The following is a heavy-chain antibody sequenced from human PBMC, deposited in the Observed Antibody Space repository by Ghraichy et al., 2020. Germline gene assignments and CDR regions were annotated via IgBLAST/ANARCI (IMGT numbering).Heavy chain of an antibody. CDR2: INHSGST. J-gene: IGHJ4*02. V-gene: IGHV4-34*01. Sequence: SETLSLTCAVYGGSFSGYYWSWIRQPPGKGLEWIGEINHSGSTNYNPSLKSRVTISVDTSKNQFSLKLSSVTAADTAVYYCARGPEWDYGDYVDYWGQGTLVTVSS. CDR3: ARGPEWDYGDYVDY. D-gene: IGHD4-17*01. CDR1: GGSFSGYY.